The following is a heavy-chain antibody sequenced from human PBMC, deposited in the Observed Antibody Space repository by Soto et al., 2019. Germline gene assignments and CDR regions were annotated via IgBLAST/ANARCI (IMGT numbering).Heavy chain of an antibody. CDR1: GYSFTRNW. V-gene: IGHV5-51*01. CDR2: IYPFDSYT. J-gene: IGHJ6*04. D-gene: IGHD2-2*01. Sequence: GESLQISCKASGYSFTRNWSAWVRQIPWKGLEWMGIIYPFDSYTKYSPAFQGQVTISVDTSISTAYLQWGSLKASDTAMYYCPGLPSAVSISSHGMVVWGKGTAGTV. CDR3: PGLPSAVSISSHGMVV.